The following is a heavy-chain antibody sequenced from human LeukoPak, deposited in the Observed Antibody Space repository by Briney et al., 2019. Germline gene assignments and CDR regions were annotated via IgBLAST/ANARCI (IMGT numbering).Heavy chain of an antibody. CDR3: TTETKDYYDSSGYHERNDY. D-gene: IGHD3-22*01. V-gene: IGHV3-15*01. CDR1: GFTFSNAW. Sequence: GGSLRLSCAASGFTFSNAWMSWVRQAPGKGLEWVGRIKSKTDGGTTDYAAPVKGRFTISRDDSKNTLYLQMNSLKTEDTAVYYCTTETKDYYDSSGYHERNDYWGQGTLVTVSS. J-gene: IGHJ4*02. CDR2: IKSKTDGGTT.